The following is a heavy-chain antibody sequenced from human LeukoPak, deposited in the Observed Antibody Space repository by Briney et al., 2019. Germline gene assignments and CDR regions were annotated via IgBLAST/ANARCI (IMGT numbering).Heavy chain of an antibody. CDR3: AKEWVSFSSRGAFDI. V-gene: IGHV3-23*01. J-gene: IGHJ3*02. CDR1: GFTVSSNY. Sequence: PGGSLRLSCAASGFTVSSNYMSWVRQAPGKGLEWVSAISGCGSSTYNADSVRGGFTISRDNPKNKRYQQMNSLRAEDVAVYFCAKEWVSFSSRGAFDIWGQGTMVTVSS. CDR2: ISGCGSST. D-gene: IGHD1-26*01.